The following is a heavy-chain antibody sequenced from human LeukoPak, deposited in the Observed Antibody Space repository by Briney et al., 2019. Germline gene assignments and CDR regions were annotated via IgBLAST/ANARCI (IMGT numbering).Heavy chain of an antibody. CDR3: ATATVTTRAYYYYMDV. CDR1: GGSISSYY. J-gene: IGHJ6*03. D-gene: IGHD4-17*01. CDR2: IYHSGST. V-gene: IGHV4-59*08. Sequence: SSETLSLTCTVSGGSISSYYWSWIRQPPGKGLEWIGYIYHSGSTNYNPSLKSRVTISVDTSKNQFSLKLSSVTAADTAVYYCATATVTTRAYYYYMDVWGKGTTVTVSS.